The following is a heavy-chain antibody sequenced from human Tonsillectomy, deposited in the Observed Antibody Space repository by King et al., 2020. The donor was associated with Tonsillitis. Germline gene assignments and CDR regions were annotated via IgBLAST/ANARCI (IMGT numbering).Heavy chain of an antibody. J-gene: IGHJ4*02. V-gene: IGHV3-21*01. CDR3: ARGDYYDTSGFADY. D-gene: IGHD3-22*01. CDR1: GFTFSYYS. Sequence: VQLVESGGGLVKPGGSLRLSCAASGFTFSYYSMNWVRQAPGKGLVWVSSISSSSTDIYYADSVKGRFTISRDNAKNSLYLQMNSLRAEDTSVYYCARGDYYDTSGFADYWGQGTLVTVSS. CDR2: ISSSSTDI.